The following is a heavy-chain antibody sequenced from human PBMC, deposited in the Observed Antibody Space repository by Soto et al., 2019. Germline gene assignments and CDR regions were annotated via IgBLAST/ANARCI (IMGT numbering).Heavy chain of an antibody. CDR1: GFTFSSYA. J-gene: IGHJ1*01. CDR2: ISYDGSNK. CDR3: ESPNPDFDWLLRPQH. D-gene: IGHD3-9*01. V-gene: IGHV3-30-3*01. Sequence: GGSLRLSCAASGFTFSSYAMHWVRQAPGKGLEWVAVISYDGSNKYYADSVKGRFTISRDNSKNTLYLQMNSLRAEDTAVYSCESPNPDFDWLLRPQHWGQGTLVTVSS.